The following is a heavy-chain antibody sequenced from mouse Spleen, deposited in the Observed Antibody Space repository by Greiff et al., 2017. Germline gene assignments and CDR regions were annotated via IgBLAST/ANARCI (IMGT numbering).Heavy chain of an antibody. V-gene: IGHV5-9-2*01. Sequence: EVQLQQSGGGLVKPGGSLKLSCAASGFTFSSYGMSWVRQTPEKRLEWVATISGGGSYTYYPDSVKGRFTISRDNAKNNLYLQMSSLRSEDTALYYCAREDGNYAWFAYWGQGTLVTVSA. CDR3: AREDGNYAWFAY. CDR2: ISGGGSYT. J-gene: IGHJ3*01. CDR1: GFTFSSYG. D-gene: IGHD2-1*01.